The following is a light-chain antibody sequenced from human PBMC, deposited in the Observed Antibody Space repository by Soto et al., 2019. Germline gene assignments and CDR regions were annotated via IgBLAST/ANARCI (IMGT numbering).Light chain of an antibody. CDR2: GAS. CDR3: QQYNNWPPGVT. V-gene: IGKV3-15*01. Sequence: EIVMTQAPATLSVSPGERATLSCRASQSVSSNLAWYQQKPGQAPRLLIYGASTRATGIPARFSGSGSRTEFTLTIISRQSEDLAFDYCQQYNNWPPGVTFGPGPKVDIK. CDR1: QSVSSN. J-gene: IGKJ3*01.